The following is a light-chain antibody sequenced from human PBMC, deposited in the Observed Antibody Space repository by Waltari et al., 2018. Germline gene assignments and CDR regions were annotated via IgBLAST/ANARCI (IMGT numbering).Light chain of an antibody. Sequence: QSALPQPASVSGSPGQSITISCTGTSSDVGGYGFVSWYQQYPGKAPKLMIYEVTNRPSGVSNRFSGSKSGNTASLTISGLQAEDEADYYCSSYISTTTPYVFGSGTKVTVL. V-gene: IGLV2-14*01. J-gene: IGLJ1*01. CDR2: EVT. CDR3: SSYISTTTPYV. CDR1: SSDVGGYGF.